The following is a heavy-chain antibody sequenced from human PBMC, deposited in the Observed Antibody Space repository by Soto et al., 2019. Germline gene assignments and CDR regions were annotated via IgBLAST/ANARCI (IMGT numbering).Heavy chain of an antibody. Sequence: QVQLVQSGAEVKKPGSSVKVSCKASGGTFSTYTIIWVRQAPGQGLAWLGRILPMLDITNSAQRLQRSVATPTAKSTSRAYLELSSRRTEDTAVYYCTLGSWSAEAFDVWGRGTMVTVSS. CDR1: GGTFSTYT. J-gene: IGHJ3*01. CDR2: ILPMLDIT. V-gene: IGHV1-69*02. D-gene: IGHD6-13*01. CDR3: TLGSWSAEAFDV.